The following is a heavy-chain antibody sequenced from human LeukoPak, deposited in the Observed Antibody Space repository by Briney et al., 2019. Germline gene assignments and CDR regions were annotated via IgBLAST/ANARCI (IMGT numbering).Heavy chain of an antibody. Sequence: GGSLRLSCAASGFTFSDYYMSWIRQAPGKGLEWVSYISSSGSTIYYADSVKGRFTISRDNAKNSLYLQMNSLRAEDTAVYYCARDHYDSSGYWPYYYYGMDVWGQGTTVTVPS. V-gene: IGHV3-11*01. J-gene: IGHJ6*02. CDR2: ISSSGSTI. CDR1: GFTFSDYY. D-gene: IGHD3-22*01. CDR3: ARDHYDSSGYWPYYYYGMDV.